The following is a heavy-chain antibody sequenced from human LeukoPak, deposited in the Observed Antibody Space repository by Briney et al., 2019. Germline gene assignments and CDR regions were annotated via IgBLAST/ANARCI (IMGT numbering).Heavy chain of an antibody. V-gene: IGHV3-21*01. J-gene: IGHJ4*02. Sequence: GRSLRPSCAASGFIFSSYSMNWVRQAPGKGLEWVSSISSSSTYIYYANSVNGRFTITRDNAKNSLYLQMNSLGAEEKAVDYCARDRGQVDPPDYWGQGTLVTVSS. D-gene: IGHD1-26*01. CDR3: ARDRGQVDPPDY. CDR2: ISSSSTYI. CDR1: GFIFSSYS.